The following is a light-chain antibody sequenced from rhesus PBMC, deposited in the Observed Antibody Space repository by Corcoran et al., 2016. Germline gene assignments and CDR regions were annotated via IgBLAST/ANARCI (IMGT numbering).Light chain of an antibody. CDR1: QSVSSY. CDR2: GAS. Sequence: DIVMTQSPATLSLSPGERATLSCRASQSVSSYVAWYQQKPEQAPSLLIFGASSRATGIPARFSGGGAVTDFTLTSSSLEPEDFAVYYCQQYSNWPLTFGGGTKVEIK. V-gene: IGKV3S9*01. J-gene: IGKJ4*01. CDR3: QQYSNWPLT.